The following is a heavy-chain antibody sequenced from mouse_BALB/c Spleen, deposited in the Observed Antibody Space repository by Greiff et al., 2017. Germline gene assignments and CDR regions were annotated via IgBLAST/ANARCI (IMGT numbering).Heavy chain of an antibody. V-gene: IGHV1S81*02. CDR3: TRSYYYGSSYDYFDY. J-gene: IGHJ2*01. D-gene: IGHD1-1*01. Sequence: QVQLQQSGAELVKPGASVKLSCKASGYTFTSYYMYWVKQRPGQGLEWIGEINPSNGGTNFNEKFKSKATLTVDKSSSTAYMQLSSLTSEDSAVYYCTRSYYYGSSYDYFDYWGQGTTLTVSS. CDR1: GYTFTSYY. CDR2: INPSNGGT.